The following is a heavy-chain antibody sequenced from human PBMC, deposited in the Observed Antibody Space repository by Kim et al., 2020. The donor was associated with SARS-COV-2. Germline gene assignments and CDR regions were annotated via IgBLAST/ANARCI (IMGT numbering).Heavy chain of an antibody. D-gene: IGHD6-19*01. V-gene: IGHV5-51*01. Sequence: YSPSFQGQVTISADKSISTAYLQWSSLKASDTAMYYCARSAVAGGAFDIWGQGTMVTVSS. J-gene: IGHJ3*02. CDR3: ARSAVAGGAFDI.